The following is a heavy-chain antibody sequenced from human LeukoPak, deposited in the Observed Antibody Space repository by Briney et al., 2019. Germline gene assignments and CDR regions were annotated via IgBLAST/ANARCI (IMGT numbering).Heavy chain of an antibody. CDR3: ARHRGGYSRSMHV. J-gene: IGHJ6*03. CDR2: INHSGST. V-gene: IGHV4-34*01. CDR1: GGSLGGYS. Sequence: PSETLSLTCAVYGGSLGGYSWSWIRQPPGKGLEWIGEINHSGSTNYNPSLKSRVTISVDTSKNQFSLKLSSVTAADTAVYYCARHRGGYSRSMHVWGKGTTVTISS. D-gene: IGHD5-18*01.